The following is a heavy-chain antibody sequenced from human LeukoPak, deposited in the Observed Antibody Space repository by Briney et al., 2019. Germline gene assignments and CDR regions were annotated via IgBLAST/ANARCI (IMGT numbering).Heavy chain of an antibody. J-gene: IGHJ6*03. D-gene: IGHD3-22*01. V-gene: IGHV4-4*07. Sequence: SETLSLTCTVFGVSITSYYWTWIRQPAGKGLEWIGRIHSSGSTNYNPSLKSRVTMSVDTSKNQFSLKLNSVTAADTAVYYCARDRYYYDSSGYKYMDVWGKGTTVTVSS. CDR3: ARDRYYYDSSGYKYMDV. CDR1: GVSITSYY. CDR2: IHSSGST.